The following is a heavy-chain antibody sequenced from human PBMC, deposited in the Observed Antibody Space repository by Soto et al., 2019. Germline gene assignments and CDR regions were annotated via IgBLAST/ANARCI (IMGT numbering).Heavy chain of an antibody. V-gene: IGHV1-69*02. D-gene: IGHD2-21*02. CDR3: ARKLGAGYCGCDCSHTVDYYYYGMDV. Sequence: ASVKVSCKASGGTFSSYTISWVRQAPGQGLEWMGRIIPILGIANYAQKFQGRVTITADKSTSTAYMELSSLRSEATAVYYCARKLGAGYCGCDCSHTVDYYYYGMDVWGQGTTVTVSS. CDR1: GGTFSSYT. CDR2: IIPILGIA. J-gene: IGHJ6*02.